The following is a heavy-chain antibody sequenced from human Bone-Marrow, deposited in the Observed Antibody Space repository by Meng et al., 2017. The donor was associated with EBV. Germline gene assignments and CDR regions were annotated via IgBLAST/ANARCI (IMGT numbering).Heavy chain of an antibody. D-gene: IGHD3-22*01. CDR1: GYTFSTYA. J-gene: IGHJ5*02. CDR2: INVGNGDT. Sequence: QVQLVQVGAEVKKPGASVKVSCKASGYTFSTYAIHWVRQAPGQRLEWMGWINVGNGDTKYSQKLQGRVTITRDTSASTAYMELRSLRSEDTAVYYCARDSSGDSRNFDPWGQGTLVTVSS. V-gene: IGHV1-3*01. CDR3: ARDSSGDSRNFDP.